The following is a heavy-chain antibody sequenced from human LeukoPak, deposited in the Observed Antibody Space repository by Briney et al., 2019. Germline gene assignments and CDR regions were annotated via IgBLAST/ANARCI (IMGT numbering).Heavy chain of an antibody. CDR2: INPSGGST. CDR1: GYTSTSYY. D-gene: IGHD3-22*01. V-gene: IGHV1-46*01. J-gene: IGHJ3*02. CDR3: AREYYYDSSGPDAFDI. Sequence: ASVKVSCKASGYTSTSYYMHWVRQAPGQGLEWMGIINPSGGSTSYAQKFQGRVTMTRDMSTSTVYMELSSLRSEDTAVYYCAREYYYDSSGPDAFDIWGQGTMVTVSS.